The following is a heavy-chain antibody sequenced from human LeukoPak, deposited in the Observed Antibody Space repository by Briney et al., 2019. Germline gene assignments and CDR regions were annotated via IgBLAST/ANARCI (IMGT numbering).Heavy chain of an antibody. D-gene: IGHD3-10*01. V-gene: IGHV4-34*01. CDR3: ARGTSGDVLLWFGETDTYYFDY. CDR1: GGSFSGYY. Sequence: SETLSLTCAVYGGSFSGYYWSWIRQPPGKGLEWIGEINHSGSTNYNPSLKSRVTISVDTSKNQFSLKLSSVTAADTAVYYCARGTSGDVLLWFGETDTYYFDYWGQGTLVTVSS. CDR2: INHSGST. J-gene: IGHJ4*02.